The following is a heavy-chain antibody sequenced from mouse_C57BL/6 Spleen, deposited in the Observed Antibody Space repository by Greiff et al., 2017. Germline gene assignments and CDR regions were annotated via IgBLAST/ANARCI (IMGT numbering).Heavy chain of an antibody. CDR3: ARQGRWGARDD. V-gene: IGHV2-2*01. CDR2: IWSGGST. Sequence: VQLQQSGPGLVQPSQSLSITCPVSGFSLTSYGVHWVRQSPGKGLEWLGVIWSGGSTDYHAAFISRLSISKDNSKSQVFLKMNSLQADDTAIDYCARQGRWGARDDWGQGTSGTVAA. D-gene: IGHD1-1*01. J-gene: IGHJ4*01. CDR1: GFSLTSYG.